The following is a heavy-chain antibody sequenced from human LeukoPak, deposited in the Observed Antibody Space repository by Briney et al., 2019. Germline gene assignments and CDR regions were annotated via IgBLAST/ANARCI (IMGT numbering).Heavy chain of an antibody. CDR1: GGSISSYY. CDR2: IYYSGST. Sequence: SETLSLTCTVSGGSISSYYWSWIRQPPGKGLEWIGYIYYSGSTYYNPSLKSRVTISVDTSKNQFSLKLSSVTAADTAVYYCARVVHGAFDIWGQGTMVTVSS. V-gene: IGHV4-30-4*08. D-gene: IGHD1-1*01. J-gene: IGHJ3*02. CDR3: ARVVHGAFDI.